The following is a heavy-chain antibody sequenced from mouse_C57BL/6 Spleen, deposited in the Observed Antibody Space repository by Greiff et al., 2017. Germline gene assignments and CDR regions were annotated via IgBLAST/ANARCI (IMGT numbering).Heavy chain of an antibody. J-gene: IGHJ4*01. D-gene: IGHD4-1*01. CDR2: IRNKANNHAT. V-gene: IGHV6-6*01. CDR3: TNWYYAMDY. CDR1: GFTFSDSW. Sequence: EVMLVESGGGLVQPGGSMKLSCAASGFTFSDSWMDWIRQSPGKGLEWVGEIRNKANNHATYYAVSVKGRLTISRADSKSSVYLQMNSLRAEDTGIYYCTNWYYAMDYWGQGTSVTVSS.